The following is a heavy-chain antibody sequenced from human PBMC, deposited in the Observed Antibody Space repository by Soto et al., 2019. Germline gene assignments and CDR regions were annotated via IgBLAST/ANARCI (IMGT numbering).Heavy chain of an antibody. Sequence: QVQLVQYGAEVKRPGASVRVSCKASGYTFSNYGVTWVRQATGQGLEWMGWISAYNGNTNIAQKSQGRITMTTDTSTSTAYMELRILRSDDTAVYYCARSHCDYAGYWGQGTLVTVSS. J-gene: IGHJ4*02. V-gene: IGHV1-18*01. D-gene: IGHD4-17*01. CDR1: GYTFSNYG. CDR3: ARSHCDYAGY. CDR2: ISAYNGNT.